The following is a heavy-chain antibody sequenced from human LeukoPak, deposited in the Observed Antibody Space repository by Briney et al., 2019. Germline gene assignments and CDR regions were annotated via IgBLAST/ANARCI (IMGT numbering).Heavy chain of an antibody. Sequence: GGSLRLSCAASGFTFSNYIMHWVRQAPGKGLEWVAIISNDGYNKYYADSVKGRFTISRDSAKNSLYLQMNSLRAEDAAVYYCARAFGGYDSQYFYYYMDVWGKGTTVTVSS. V-gene: IGHV3-30-3*01. J-gene: IGHJ6*03. CDR2: ISNDGYNK. CDR3: ARAFGGYDSQYFYYYMDV. D-gene: IGHD5-12*01. CDR1: GFTFSNYI.